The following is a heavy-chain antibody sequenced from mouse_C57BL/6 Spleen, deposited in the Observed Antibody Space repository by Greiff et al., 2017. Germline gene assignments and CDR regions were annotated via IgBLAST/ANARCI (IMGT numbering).Heavy chain of an antibody. J-gene: IGHJ3*01. V-gene: IGHV10-3*01. CDR3: VRGFTTVVAEGFAY. D-gene: IGHD1-1*01. CDR1: GFTFNTYA. CDR2: IRSKSSNYAT. Sequence: VQLKESGGGLVQPKGSLKLSCAASGFTFNTYAMHWVRQAPGKGLEWVARIRSKSSNYATYYADSVKDRFTISRDDSQSMLYLQMNNLKTEDTAMYYCVRGFTTVVAEGFAYWGQGTLVTVSA.